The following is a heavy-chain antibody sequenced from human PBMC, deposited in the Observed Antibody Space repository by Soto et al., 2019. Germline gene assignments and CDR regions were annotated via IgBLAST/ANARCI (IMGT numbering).Heavy chain of an antibody. CDR2: IIPVFGTA. V-gene: IGHV1-69*05. J-gene: IGHJ6*02. CDR1: GGSLSNYG. CDR3: XXXXXXXXXXXXXXXXXV. Sequence: QVQLVQSGAEVKKPGSSVKVSCKASGGSLSNYGISWVRQAPGQGLEWMGGIIPVFGTANYAQKFQGRVXXXXXXXXXXXXXXXXXXXXXXXXXXXXXXXXXXXXXXXXXXXXXVWGQGTTVTVSS.